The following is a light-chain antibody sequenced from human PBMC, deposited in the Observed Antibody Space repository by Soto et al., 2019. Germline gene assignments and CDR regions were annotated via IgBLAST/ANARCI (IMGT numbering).Light chain of an antibody. J-gene: IGKJ1*01. CDR2: KVS. CDR1: ESLVDSDGNTY. CDR3: MQGRRWPWT. Sequence: DVVMTQSPLSLPVTLGQPASISCMSSESLVDSDGNTYLHWFQQRPGQSPRRLIYKVSNRDSGVPDRFSGSGSGTDFTLKISRVEAEDVGVYYCMQGRRWPWTFGQGTKVEIK. V-gene: IGKV2-30*01.